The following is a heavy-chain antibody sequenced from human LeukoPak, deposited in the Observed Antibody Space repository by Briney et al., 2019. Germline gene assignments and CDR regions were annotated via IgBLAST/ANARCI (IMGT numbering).Heavy chain of an antibody. CDR1: GFTFSSYA. CDR3: AKGGGYDTRDHYCHY. J-gene: IGHJ4*02. CDR2: ISGSGENT. Sequence: GGSLRLSCAVSGFTFSSYAMSWVRQAPGKGLEWVSAISGSGENTYNADSVKGRFSISRDNSKNTLYLQMNSLRAEDTAVYYCAKGGGYDTRDHYCHYWGQGTLVTVSS. D-gene: IGHD5-12*01. V-gene: IGHV3-23*01.